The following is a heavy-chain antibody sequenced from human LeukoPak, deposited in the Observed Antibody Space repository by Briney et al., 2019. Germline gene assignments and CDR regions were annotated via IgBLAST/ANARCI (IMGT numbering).Heavy chain of an antibody. V-gene: IGHV3-21*01. CDR1: GFTFSSYT. Sequence: GGSLRLSCAASGFTFSSYTMNCVRQAPGKGLEWVSSISSSSSYIYYADSVKGRFTISRDNAKNSLYLQMNSLRAEDTAVYYCARATYYYGSGSYTLDYWGQGTLVTVSS. CDR3: ARATYYYGSGSYTLDY. CDR2: ISSSSSYI. J-gene: IGHJ4*02. D-gene: IGHD3-10*01.